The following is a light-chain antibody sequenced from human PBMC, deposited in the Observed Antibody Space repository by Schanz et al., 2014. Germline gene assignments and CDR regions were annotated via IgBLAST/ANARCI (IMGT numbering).Light chain of an antibody. CDR1: RSNIGSNS. V-gene: IGLV1-44*01. J-gene: IGLJ3*02. CDR3: AAWDDSLSAWL. Sequence: QSVLAQPPSASETPGQRISISCSGGRSNIGSNSVNWYQQLPGTAPKLLIYSNDRRPSGVPDRFSGSKSGTSASLAISGLQSEDEADYYCAAWDDSLSAWLFGGGTKLTVL. CDR2: SND.